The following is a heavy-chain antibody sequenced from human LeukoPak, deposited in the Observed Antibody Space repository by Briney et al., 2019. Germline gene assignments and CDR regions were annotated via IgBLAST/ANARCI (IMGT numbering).Heavy chain of an antibody. Sequence: PGGSLRLSYAASGFSFSNYAMSWVRQAPGKGLEWVPYVAGGGGKKFHADSVKGRFTISRDNSRNTMFLQMNSLRVEDTAVYYCAKCRLSYGDDAFHVWGQGTMVLVSS. V-gene: IGHV3-23*01. CDR1: GFSFSNYA. J-gene: IGHJ3*01. D-gene: IGHD4-17*01. CDR2: VAGGGGKK. CDR3: AKCRLSYGDDAFHV.